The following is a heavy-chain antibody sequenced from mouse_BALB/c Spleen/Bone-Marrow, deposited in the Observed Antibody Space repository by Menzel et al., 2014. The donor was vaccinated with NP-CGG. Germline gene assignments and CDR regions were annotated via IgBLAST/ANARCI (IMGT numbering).Heavy chain of an antibody. Sequence: VKLQESGAELVRPGSSVKISCKASGYAFSSYWMNWVKQRPGQGLEWIGQIYPGDGDTNYNGKFKGKATLTADKSSSTAYMRLSSLTSEDSAVYFCARWITTVVAPYVMDYWGQGTSVTVSS. CDR3: ARWITTVVAPYVMDY. D-gene: IGHD1-1*01. V-gene: IGHV1-80*01. J-gene: IGHJ4*01. CDR1: GYAFSSYW. CDR2: IYPGDGDT.